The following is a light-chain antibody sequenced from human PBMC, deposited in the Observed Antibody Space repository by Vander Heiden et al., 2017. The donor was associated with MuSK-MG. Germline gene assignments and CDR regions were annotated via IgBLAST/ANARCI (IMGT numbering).Light chain of an antibody. CDR2: SNT. Sequence: QSVLTQPPSVSGASGQRVTISCTGSSSNIGAGYDVHWYQQLPGAAPKLLIYSNTNRPSGVPDRFSGSKSGTSASLAITGLQAEDEADFYCQSYDNSHVIFGGGTKLTVL. CDR3: QSYDNSHVI. J-gene: IGLJ2*01. V-gene: IGLV1-40*01. CDR1: SSNIGAGYD.